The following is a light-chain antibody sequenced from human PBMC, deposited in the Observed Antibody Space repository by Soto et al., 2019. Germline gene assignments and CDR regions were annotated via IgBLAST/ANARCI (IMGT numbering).Light chain of an antibody. J-gene: IGKJ1*01. CDR2: GAS. CDR1: QNVGSN. V-gene: IGKV3-15*01. Sequence: EIVMTQSTATLSVSPGERATLSCRASQNVGSNLAWYQQKPGQAPRLLIYGASTRATGIPARFSGSGSGTEFTLTISSLQSEDFAIYFCQQYNTWPPDRTFGQGTKVEIK. CDR3: QQYNTWPPDRT.